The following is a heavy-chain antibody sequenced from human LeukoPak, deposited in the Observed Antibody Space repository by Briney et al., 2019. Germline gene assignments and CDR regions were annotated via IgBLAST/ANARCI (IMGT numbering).Heavy chain of an antibody. V-gene: IGHV1-2*02. J-gene: IGHJ5*02. CDR3: ARHVDSSSWYRWFDP. D-gene: IGHD6-13*01. CDR1: GYTFTGYY. Sequence: ASVKVSCKASGYTFTGYYMHWVRQAPGQGLEWMGWINPNSGGTNYAQKFQGRVTMTRDTSISTAYMELSRLRSDDTAVYYCARHVDSSSWYRWFDPWGQGTLVTVSS. CDR2: INPNSGGT.